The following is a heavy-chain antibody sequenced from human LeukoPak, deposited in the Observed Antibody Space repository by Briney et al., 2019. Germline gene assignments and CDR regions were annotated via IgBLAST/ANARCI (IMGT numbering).Heavy chain of an antibody. Sequence: GGSLRLSCAASGFTFSSYEMNWVRQAPGKGLEWVSYISSSGSTIYYAVSVKGRFTISRDNSKNTLYLQMNSLRAEDTAVYYCAGIGELLVNYYYYMDVWGKGTTVTVSS. V-gene: IGHV3-48*03. CDR1: GFTFSSYE. CDR3: AGIGELLVNYYYYMDV. D-gene: IGHD3-10*01. J-gene: IGHJ6*03. CDR2: ISSSGSTI.